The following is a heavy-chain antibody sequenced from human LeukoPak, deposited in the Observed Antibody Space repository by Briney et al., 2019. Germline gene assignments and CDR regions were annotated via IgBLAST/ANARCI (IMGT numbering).Heavy chain of an antibody. D-gene: IGHD1-26*01. Sequence: QPGGSLRLSCAASGFTFSSYAMSWVRQAPGKGLEWVSFISGSGGSTYYADSVKGRFTISRDNSKNTLYLQVNSLRAEDTAVYYCAKYSGSDYGAVVDYWGQGTLVSVSS. CDR1: GFTFSSYA. CDR3: AKYSGSDYGAVVDY. J-gene: IGHJ4*02. CDR2: ISGSGGST. V-gene: IGHV3-23*01.